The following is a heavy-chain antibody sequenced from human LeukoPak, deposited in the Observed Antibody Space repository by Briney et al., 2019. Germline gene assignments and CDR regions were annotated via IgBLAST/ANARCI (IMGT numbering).Heavy chain of an antibody. J-gene: IGHJ4*02. CDR2: IFPSGGEI. CDR1: GFTFSTFA. Sequence: GGSLRLSCAASGFTFSTFAMIWVRQPPGKGLEWVSSIFPSGGEIHYADSVKGRFIISRDNSKNTLYLQMNSLRAEDTALYYCAKSYYYGSGSYGDLGVFDYWGQGTPVTVSS. CDR3: AKSYYYGSGSYGDLGVFDY. D-gene: IGHD3-10*01. V-gene: IGHV3-23*01.